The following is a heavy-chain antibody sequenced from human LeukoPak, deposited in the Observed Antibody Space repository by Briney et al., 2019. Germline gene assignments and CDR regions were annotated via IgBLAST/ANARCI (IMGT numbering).Heavy chain of an antibody. Sequence: GASVKVSCKASGYTFTSYDINWMRQATGQGLEWMGWMNPISGKTDYAQKFQGRVTITRDTSISTAYMELSSLRSEDTAVYYCARVIDGADAFDIWGQGTMVTVSS. CDR1: GYTFTSYD. CDR3: ARVIDGADAFDI. V-gene: IGHV1-8*03. J-gene: IGHJ3*02. CDR2: MNPISGKT. D-gene: IGHD1-26*01.